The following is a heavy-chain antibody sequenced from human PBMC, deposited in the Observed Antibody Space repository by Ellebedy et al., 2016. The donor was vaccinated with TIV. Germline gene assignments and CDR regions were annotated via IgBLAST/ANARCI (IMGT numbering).Heavy chain of an antibody. V-gene: IGHV4-59*01. J-gene: IGHJ4*02. D-gene: IGHD6-13*01. CDR3: AKLGNPAQAAAGAGY. CDR1: GGSISNFY. CDR2: ITYFGST. Sequence: SETLSLXXTVSGGSISNFYWSWIRQPPGKGLEWIEYITYFGSTSYNPSLKSRVIMSLDTSKNQFSLELSSVTAADTAVYYCAKLGNPAQAAAGAGYWGQGTLVIVSS.